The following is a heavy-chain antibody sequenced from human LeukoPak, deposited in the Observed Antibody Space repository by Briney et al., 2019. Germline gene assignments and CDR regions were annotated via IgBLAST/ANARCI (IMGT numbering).Heavy chain of an antibody. CDR1: GGTFSSYA. D-gene: IGHD6-19*01. CDR3: ARGAKQWLVKGMDV. J-gene: IGHJ6*02. V-gene: IGHV1-69*13. CDR2: IIPIFGTA. Sequence: SVKVSCKASGGTFSSYAISWVRQAPGQGLEWMGGIIPIFGTANYAQKFQGRVTITADESTSTAYMELSSLRSEDTAVYYCARGAKQWLVKGMDVWGQGTTVTVSS.